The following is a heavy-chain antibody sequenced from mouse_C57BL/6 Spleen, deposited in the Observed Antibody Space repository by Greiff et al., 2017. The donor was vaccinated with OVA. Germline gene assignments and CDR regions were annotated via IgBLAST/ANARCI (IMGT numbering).Heavy chain of an antibody. V-gene: IGHV1-15*01. J-gene: IGHJ2*01. Sequence: QVQLKESGAELVRPGASVTLSCKASGYTFTDYEMTWVKQTPVHGLEWIGAIDPGTGGTAYNQKFKGKAILTADKSSSTAYMELRSLTSEDSAVYYCTRNYGSYWGQGTTVTVSS. CDR1: GYTFTDYE. CDR3: TRNYGSY. D-gene: IGHD1-1*01. CDR2: IDPGTGGT.